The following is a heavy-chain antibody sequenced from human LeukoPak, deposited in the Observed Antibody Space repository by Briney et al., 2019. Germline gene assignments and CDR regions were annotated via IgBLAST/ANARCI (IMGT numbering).Heavy chain of an antibody. CDR3: ARTGTTVDY. CDR1: GYDFTSRW. J-gene: IGHJ4*02. CDR2: IYPGDSDT. Sequence: GESLKISCKGSGYDFTSRWIAWVRQMPGKGLEWMGIIYPGDSDTRYRPSFQGQVTISADKSVSTSYLQWSSLKASDTAMYYCARTGTTVDYWGQGTLVTVSS. V-gene: IGHV5-51*01. D-gene: IGHD1-7*01.